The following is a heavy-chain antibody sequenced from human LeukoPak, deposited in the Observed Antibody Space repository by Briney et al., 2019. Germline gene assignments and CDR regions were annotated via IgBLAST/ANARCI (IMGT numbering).Heavy chain of an antibody. CDR2: IYSGGST. D-gene: IGHD1-26*01. Sequence: PGGSLRLSCAASGFTVSSNYMSWVRQAPGKGLEWVSVIYSGGSTYHADSVKGRFTISRDNSKNTLYLQMNSLRAEDTAVYYCAKDLGRYRNNFFDYWGQGNLVTVSS. J-gene: IGHJ4*02. CDR1: GFTVSSNY. CDR3: AKDLGRYRNNFFDY. V-gene: IGHV3-66*01.